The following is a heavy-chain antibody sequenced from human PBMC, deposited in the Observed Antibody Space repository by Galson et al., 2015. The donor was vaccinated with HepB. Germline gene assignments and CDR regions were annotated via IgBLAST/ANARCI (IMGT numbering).Heavy chain of an antibody. Sequence: SLRLSCAASGFAFDSHAMSWVRQAPGRGLEWISGITGKGDSTFYADSVKGRFTVSKDNSNNMLYLRMNSLRAEDAGLYFCAKGYGLFDSWGQGILVTFSS. CDR2: ITGKGDST. CDR3: AKGYGLFDS. V-gene: IGHV3-23*01. J-gene: IGHJ5*01. D-gene: IGHD5-18*01. CDR1: GFAFDSHA.